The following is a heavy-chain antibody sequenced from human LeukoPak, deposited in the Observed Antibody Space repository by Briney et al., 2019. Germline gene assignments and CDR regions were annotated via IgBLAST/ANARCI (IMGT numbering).Heavy chain of an antibody. CDR2: ISSSSSI. CDR3: AKSVAGTGGTFDY. V-gene: IGHV3-21*04. D-gene: IGHD6-19*01. J-gene: IGHJ4*02. CDR1: GFTFSSYS. Sequence: PGGSLRLSCAASGFTFSSYSMNWVRQAPGKGLEWVSSISSSSSIYYADSVKGRFTISRDNAKNSLYLQMNSLRAEDTALYYCAKSVAGTGGTFDYWGQGTLVTVSS.